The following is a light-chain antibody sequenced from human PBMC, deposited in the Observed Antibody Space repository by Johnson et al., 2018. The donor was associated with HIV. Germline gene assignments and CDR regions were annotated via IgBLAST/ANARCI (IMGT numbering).Light chain of an antibody. J-gene: IGLJ1*01. Sequence: QSVLTQPPSVSAAPGQKVTISCSTNSSNFGNNYVSWYQQLPGTAPKLLIYKNDKRPSGIPDRFSGSKSGVSANLDITGLQPGDEADYYCVTWDDSLNVYVFGTPTKVTVL. CDR1: SSNFGNNY. CDR2: KND. V-gene: IGLV1-51*02. CDR3: VTWDDSLNVYV.